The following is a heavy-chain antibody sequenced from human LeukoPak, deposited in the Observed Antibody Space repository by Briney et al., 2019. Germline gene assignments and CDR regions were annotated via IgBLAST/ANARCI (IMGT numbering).Heavy chain of an antibody. CDR3: ARGGALWTVMN. D-gene: IGHD3/OR15-3a*01. V-gene: IGHV4-39*07. Sequence: SETLSLTCTVSGGSISSGDYYWSWIRQPPGEGLEWIGSVYYGGSTYYNPSLKSRVTISVDASKNQFSLRLSSATAADTAVYYCARGGALWTVMNWGQGTLVTVSS. CDR1: GGSISSGDYY. CDR2: VYYGGST. J-gene: IGHJ4*02.